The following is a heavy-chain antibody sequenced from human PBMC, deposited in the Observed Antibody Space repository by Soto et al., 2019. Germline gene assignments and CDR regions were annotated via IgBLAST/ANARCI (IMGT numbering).Heavy chain of an antibody. D-gene: IGHD4-17*01. J-gene: IGHJ5*02. Sequence: PSETLSLTCTVSGGSTSSYYWSWIRQPPGKGLEWIGYIYYSGSTNYNPSLKSRATISVDTSKNQFSLKLSSVTAADTAVYYCARDRRYGDYDYWFDPWGQGTLVTVSS. V-gene: IGHV4-59*01. CDR1: GGSTSSYY. CDR2: IYYSGST. CDR3: ARDRRYGDYDYWFDP.